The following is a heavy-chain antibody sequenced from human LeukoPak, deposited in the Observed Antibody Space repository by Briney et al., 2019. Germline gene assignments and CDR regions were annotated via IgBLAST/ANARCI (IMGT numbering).Heavy chain of an antibody. D-gene: IGHD4-17*01. V-gene: IGHV1-69*04. J-gene: IGHJ4*02. CDR2: IIPILGIA. Sequence: SVKVSCKASGGTFSSYAISWVRQAPGQGLEWMGRIIPILGIANYAQKFQGRVTITADKSTSTAYMELSSLRSEDTTVYYCARARDYGDVPDYWGQGTLVTVSS. CDR3: ARARDYGDVPDY. CDR1: GGTFSSYA.